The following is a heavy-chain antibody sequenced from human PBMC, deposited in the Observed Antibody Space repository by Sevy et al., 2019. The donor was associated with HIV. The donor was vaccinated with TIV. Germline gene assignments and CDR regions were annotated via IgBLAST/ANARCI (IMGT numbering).Heavy chain of an antibody. V-gene: IGHV3-30*04. CDR3: ARLTAANEYDTTSYYYGY. Sequence: GGSLRLSCAASGFTFSSYAMRWVRQAPGKGLEWVALISYEGSNKYYADSVKGRFTISRDNSKNMLYLQMNSLRAEDTDVYYYARLTAANEYDTTSYYYGYWGQGTLVTVSS. D-gene: IGHD2-2*01. CDR1: GFTFSSYA. J-gene: IGHJ4*02. CDR2: ISYEGSNK.